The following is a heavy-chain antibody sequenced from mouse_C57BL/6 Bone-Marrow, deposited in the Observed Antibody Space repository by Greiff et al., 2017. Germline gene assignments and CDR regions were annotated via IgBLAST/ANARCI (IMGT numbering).Heavy chain of an antibody. CDR3: ARVPDYYGSSYPFAY. D-gene: IGHD1-1*01. J-gene: IGHJ3*01. CDR2: IYPRSGNT. CDR1: GYTFTSYG. V-gene: IGHV1-81*01. Sequence: QVQLQQSGAELARPGASVKLSCKASGYTFTSYGISWVKQRTGQGLEWIGEIYPRSGNTYYNEQFKGKATLTADKSSSTAYMELRSLTSEDSAVYFCARVPDYYGSSYPFAYWGQGTLVTVSA.